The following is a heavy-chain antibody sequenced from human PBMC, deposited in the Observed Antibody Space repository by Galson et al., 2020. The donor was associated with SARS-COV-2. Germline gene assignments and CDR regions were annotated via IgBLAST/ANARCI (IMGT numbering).Heavy chain of an antibody. J-gene: IGHJ4*02. V-gene: IGHV3-30*03. CDR3: ATQGGDEYCAGGVCSINY. D-gene: IGHD2-8*02. Sequence: GGSLRLSCAAAGFNFNRHGMHWVRQAPGKGLEWVAVVSYDGYDKYYTDSVKGRFTISRDNSKNTLFLQMNSLRAEDTAVYYCATQGGDEYCAGGVCSINYWGQGTLVTVSS. CDR1: GFNFNRHG. CDR2: VSYDGYDK.